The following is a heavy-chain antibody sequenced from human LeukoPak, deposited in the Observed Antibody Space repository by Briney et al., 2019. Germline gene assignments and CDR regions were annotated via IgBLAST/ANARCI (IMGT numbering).Heavy chain of an antibody. Sequence: GASVKVSCKASGYTFTGYYMHWVRQAPGQGLEWMGWMNPNSGDTNHAQKFQGRFTMTTDTSIRTAYMELSSLRSDDTAVYYCARDREYSNYLLVYGMDVWGQGTTVTVSS. CDR3: ARDREYSNYLLVYGMDV. D-gene: IGHD4-11*01. CDR2: MNPNSGDT. J-gene: IGHJ6*02. CDR1: GYTFTGYY. V-gene: IGHV1-2*02.